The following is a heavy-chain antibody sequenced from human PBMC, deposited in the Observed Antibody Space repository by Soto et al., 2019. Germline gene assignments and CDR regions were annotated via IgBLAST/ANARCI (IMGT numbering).Heavy chain of an antibody. CDR1: GFSFRTYA. V-gene: IGHV3-23*01. D-gene: IGHD1-26*01. J-gene: IGHJ2*01. CDR2: VSNSAANT. CDR3: AHVGRYHYWYIDV. Sequence: EVQLLESGGGLIQPGGSLRLSCAASGFSFRTYAMSWVRQAPGKGLEWVAAVSNSAANTYFADSVRGRFTISRDNSKNTLYLQMYGLRAEDTAIYYCAHVGRYHYWYIDVWGRGTLVTVSS.